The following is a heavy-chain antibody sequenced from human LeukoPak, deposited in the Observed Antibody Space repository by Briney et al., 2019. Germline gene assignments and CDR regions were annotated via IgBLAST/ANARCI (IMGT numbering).Heavy chain of an antibody. V-gene: IGHV5-51*01. CDR1: GYSFTSYW. CDR2: IYPGDSDT. J-gene: IGHJ4*02. Sequence: GESLKISCKGSGYSFTSYWIGWVRQMPGKGLEWMGIIYPGDSDTRYSPSFQGQVTISADKSIRTAYLQWSSLKASDTAMYYCARSVIRYFYWLLPQYYFDYWGQGTLVTVSS. D-gene: IGHD3-9*01. CDR3: ARSVIRYFYWLLPQYYFDY.